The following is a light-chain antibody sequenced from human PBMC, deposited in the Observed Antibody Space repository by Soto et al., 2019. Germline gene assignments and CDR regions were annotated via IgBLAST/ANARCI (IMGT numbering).Light chain of an antibody. CDR3: QVWDTNTGI. J-gene: IGLJ2*01. Sequence: SYELTQSLSVSVAQGQTARITCGGNNIGSKILHWYQQRPGQAPVVVIYRDKYRPSGIPERFSGSNSGNTATLTITRAQAGDEADYYGQVWDTNTGIFGGGTKLTVL. V-gene: IGLV3-9*01. CDR1: NIGSKI. CDR2: RDK.